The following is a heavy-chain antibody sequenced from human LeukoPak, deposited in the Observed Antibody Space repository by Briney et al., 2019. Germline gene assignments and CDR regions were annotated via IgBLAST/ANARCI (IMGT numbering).Heavy chain of an antibody. D-gene: IGHD6-19*01. J-gene: IGHJ4*02. Sequence: ASVKVSCKASGYTFTSYDINWVRQATGQGLEWMGWMNPNSGNTGYAQKFQGRVTMTRNTSISTAYMELSSLRSEDTAVYYCASARSGSSGWYCFDYWGQGTLVTVSS. CDR1: GYTFTSYD. V-gene: IGHV1-8*01. CDR3: ASARSGSSGWYCFDY. CDR2: MNPNSGNT.